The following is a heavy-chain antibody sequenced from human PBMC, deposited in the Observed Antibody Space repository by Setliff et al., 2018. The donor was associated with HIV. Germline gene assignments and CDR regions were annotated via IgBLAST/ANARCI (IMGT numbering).Heavy chain of an antibody. V-gene: IGHV3-7*01. J-gene: IGHJ6*02. CDR1: GFTFSSFW. CDR2: INQVESEK. CDR3: VRGKRYAYTSGGLDV. D-gene: IGHD3-16*01. Sequence: SGGSLRLSCAASGFTFSSFWMSWVRQAPGKGLEWVANINQVESEKYYVDSVKGRFTISRDNAKNSLYLQMNSLGVEDTAIYFCVRGKRYAYTSGGLDVWGQGTTVTV.